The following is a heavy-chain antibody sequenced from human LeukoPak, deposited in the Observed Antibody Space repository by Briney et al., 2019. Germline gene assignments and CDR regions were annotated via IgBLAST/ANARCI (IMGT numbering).Heavy chain of an antibody. J-gene: IGHJ5*02. CDR3: ARGDWFDP. CDR1: GYTFTSYD. Sequence: ASVKVSCKASGYTFTSYDINWVRQAPGQGLEWMGWVSGYNGNTNYAQKFEGRVAMATDTSSTTAYMELRSLKSDDTAIYYCARGDWFDPWGQGTLVTVSS. CDR2: VSGYNGNT. V-gene: IGHV1-18*01. D-gene: IGHD2-21*01.